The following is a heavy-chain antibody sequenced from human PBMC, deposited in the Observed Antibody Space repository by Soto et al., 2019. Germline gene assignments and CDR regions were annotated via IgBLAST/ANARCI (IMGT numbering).Heavy chain of an antibody. V-gene: IGHV4-30-4*01. CDR1: GGSISSGDYY. J-gene: IGHJ4*02. CDR3: ARVSRWRHFGYSSSWLFDY. D-gene: IGHD6-13*01. CDR2: IYYSGST. Sequence: SETLSLTCTVSGGSISSGDYYWSWIRQPPGKGLEWIGYIYYSGSTYYSPSLKSRVTISVDTSKNQFSLKLSSVTAADTAVYYCARVSRWRHFGYSSSWLFDYWGQGTLVTVSS.